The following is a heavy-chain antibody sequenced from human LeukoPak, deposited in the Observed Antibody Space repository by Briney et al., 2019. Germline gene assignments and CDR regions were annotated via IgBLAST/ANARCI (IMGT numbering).Heavy chain of an antibody. J-gene: IGHJ4*02. CDR2: TNLDSGGL. D-gene: IGHD3-22*01. CDR3: ARDDRGFNTDY. CDR1: GYTFSRHH. V-gene: IGHV1-2*02. Sequence: ASVKVSCKASGYTFSRHHIHWVRQAPGQGLEWMGLTNLDSGGLNYAQKFQGRVTMTRDTSINTAYMELFSLTSDDTAVYYCARDDRGFNTDYWGQGTLVTVSS.